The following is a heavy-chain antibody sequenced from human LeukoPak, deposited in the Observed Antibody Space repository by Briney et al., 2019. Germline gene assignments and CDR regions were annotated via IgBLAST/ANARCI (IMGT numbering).Heavy chain of an antibody. J-gene: IGHJ4*02. CDR1: GFTFNGYS. CDR3: ARACGGDCYLNDY. CDR2: ISSGSSHI. V-gene: IGHV3-21*01. Sequence: GGSLRLSCAVSGFTFNGYSMNWVRQAPGKGLEWVSSISSGSSHIYYADSVRGRFTISRDNAKDSLFLQMDSLRVEDTAVYYCARACGGDCYLNDYWGQGTLVTVSS. D-gene: IGHD2-21*02.